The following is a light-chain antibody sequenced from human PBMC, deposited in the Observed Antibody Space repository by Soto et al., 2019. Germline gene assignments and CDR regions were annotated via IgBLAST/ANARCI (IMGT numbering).Light chain of an antibody. V-gene: IGKV3-11*01. CDR1: QSVSSY. CDR2: DAS. CDR3: QQRRDWPLT. J-gene: IGKJ4*01. Sequence: EIVLTQSPATLSLSPGERATLYCRASQSVSSYLAWYQQKPGQAPRLLISDASNRATGIPARFSGSGSGTDVTLTVSSLEPEDFAVYYCQQRRDWPLTFGGGTKVEI.